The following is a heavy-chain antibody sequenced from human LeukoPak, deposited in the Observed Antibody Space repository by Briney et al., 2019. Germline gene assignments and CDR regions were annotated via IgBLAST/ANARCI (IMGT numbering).Heavy chain of an antibody. D-gene: IGHD1-26*01. V-gene: IGHV1-2*02. CDR3: ARARGRTRGSYYAGY. Sequence: GASVKVSCKASGYTFTGYYMHWVRQAPGQGLEWMGWINPNSSGTNYAQKFQGRVTMTRDTSISTAYMELSRLRSDDTAVYYCARARGRTRGSYYAGYWGQGTLVTVSS. CDR2: INPNSSGT. J-gene: IGHJ4*02. CDR1: GYTFTGYY.